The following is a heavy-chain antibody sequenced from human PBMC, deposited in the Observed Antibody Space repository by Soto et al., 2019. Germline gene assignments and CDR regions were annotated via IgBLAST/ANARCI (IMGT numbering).Heavy chain of an antibody. V-gene: IGHV3-30-3*01. D-gene: IGHD3-10*01. J-gene: IGHJ4*02. Sequence: PGGSLRLSCAASGFTFSSYAMHWVRQAPGKGLEWVAVISYDGSNKYYADSVKGRFTISRDNSKNTLYLQMNSLRAEDTAVYYCARDHVRGVISTGVDYWCQGTLVTVSS. CDR3: ARDHVRGVISTGVDY. CDR2: ISYDGSNK. CDR1: GFTFSSYA.